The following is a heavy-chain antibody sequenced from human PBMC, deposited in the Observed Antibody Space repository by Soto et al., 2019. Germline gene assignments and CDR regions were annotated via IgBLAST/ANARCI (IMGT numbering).Heavy chain of an antibody. Sequence: DVQLVESGGTLVQPGGSLRLSCAASGFTFSTYWMNWVRQVPGKGLVWLVGMKSDGTKTNYADYVKGRFTISRDNVKNTLSLQMNGLRGEDTAVYYCTRLSGDHVVFFSYGMDVWGRGTTVTVSS. CDR2: MKSDGTKT. D-gene: IGHD2-21*01. CDR1: GFTFSTYW. CDR3: TRLSGDHVVFFSYGMDV. J-gene: IGHJ6*02. V-gene: IGHV3-74*01.